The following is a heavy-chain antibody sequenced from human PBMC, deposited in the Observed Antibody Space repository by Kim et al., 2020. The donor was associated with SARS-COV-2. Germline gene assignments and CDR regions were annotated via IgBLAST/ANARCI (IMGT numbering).Heavy chain of an antibody. Sequence: GGSLRLSCAASGFTFSNAWMSWVRQAPGKGLEWVGRIKSKTDGGTTDYAAPVKGRFTIPRDDSKNTLYLQMNSLKTEDTAVYYCTTLSGNSSSLSDYWGQGTLVTVSS. J-gene: IGHJ4*02. V-gene: IGHV3-15*01. CDR1: GFTFSNAW. CDR2: IKSKTDGGTT. D-gene: IGHD6-13*01. CDR3: TTLSGNSSSLSDY.